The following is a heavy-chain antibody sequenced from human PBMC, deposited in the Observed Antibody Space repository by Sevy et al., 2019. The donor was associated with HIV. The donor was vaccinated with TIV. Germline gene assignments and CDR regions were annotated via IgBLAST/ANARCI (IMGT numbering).Heavy chain of an antibody. J-gene: IGHJ3*02. CDR2: INTNTGNP. V-gene: IGHV7-4-1*02. D-gene: IGHD6-13*01. CDR3: ARDGAATGSDAFDIWGSTFDI. CDR1: GYTFTSHA. Sequence: ASVKVSCKASGYTFTSHAMIWVRQAPGQGLEWMGWINTNTGNPTYGQGFTGRFVFSLDTSVSTAYLQTSSLKAADTAVYYCARDGAATGSDAFDIWGSTFDIWGQGTMVTVSS.